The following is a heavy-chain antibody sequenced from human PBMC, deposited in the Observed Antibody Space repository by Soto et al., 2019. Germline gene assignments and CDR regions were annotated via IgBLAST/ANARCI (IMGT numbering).Heavy chain of an antibody. CDR1: GYAFIDHY. CDR2: INPNGGVT. V-gene: IGHV1-2*02. Sequence: GASVKVSCKASGYAFIDHYIHWVRQAPGQGLEWMGWINPNGGVTKYAQKFPGRVTMTGDTSISTVYMDLRGLRSDDLAVYYCARDLNPYFGPGSRHGFFDYWGQGTLVTVSS. J-gene: IGHJ4*02. D-gene: IGHD3-10*01. CDR3: ARDLNPYFGPGSRHGFFDY.